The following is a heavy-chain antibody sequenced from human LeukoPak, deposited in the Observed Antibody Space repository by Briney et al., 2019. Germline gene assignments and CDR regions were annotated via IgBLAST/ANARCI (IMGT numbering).Heavy chain of an antibody. J-gene: IGHJ4*02. V-gene: IGHV5-51*01. D-gene: IGHD6-13*01. CDR1: GYRFTSYW. CDR2: IYPGDSDT. Sequence: GASPKISFKGSGYRFTSYWIGWVRQMPGKGLEWMGIIYPGDSDTRYSPSFQGQVTISADKSISTAYLQWSSLKASDTAMYYCARREAATYYFDYWAQGTLVTVSS. CDR3: ARREAATYYFDY.